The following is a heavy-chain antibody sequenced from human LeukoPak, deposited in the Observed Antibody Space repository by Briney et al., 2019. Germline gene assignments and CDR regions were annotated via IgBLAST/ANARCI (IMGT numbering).Heavy chain of an antibody. V-gene: IGHV1-69*05. D-gene: IGHD1-7*01. CDR3: ARGDGITGTTAFDY. Sequence: SVKVSCKASGGTFSSYAISWVRQAPGRGLEWMGGIIPIFGTANYAQKFQGRVTITTDESTSTAYMELSSLRSEDTAVYYCARGDGITGTTAFDYWGQGTLVTVSS. J-gene: IGHJ4*02. CDR2: IIPIFGTA. CDR1: GGTFSSYA.